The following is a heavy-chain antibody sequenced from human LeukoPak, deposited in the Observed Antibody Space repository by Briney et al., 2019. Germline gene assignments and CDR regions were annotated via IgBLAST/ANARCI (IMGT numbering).Heavy chain of an antibody. J-gene: IGHJ6*03. CDR1: GGSINSSSYY. D-gene: IGHD2-2*01. CDR3: ARENSYCSSTSCYYYYMDV. V-gene: IGHV4-39*07. Sequence: SETLSLACTVSGGSINSSSYYWGWIRQPPGKGLEWIGSIYYSGSTYYNPSLKSRVTISVDTSKNQFSLKLSSVTAADTAVYYCARENSYCSSTSCYYYYMDVWGKGTTVTVSS. CDR2: IYYSGST.